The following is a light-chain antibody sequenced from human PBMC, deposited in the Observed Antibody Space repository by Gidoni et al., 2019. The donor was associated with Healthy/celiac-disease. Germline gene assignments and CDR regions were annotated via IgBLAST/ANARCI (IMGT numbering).Light chain of an antibody. V-gene: IGKV3-15*01. Sequence: EIVMKQSPATLSVSPGERATLSCRASQSVSSNLAWYQKKPGQAPRLLIYGASTRATGIPARFSGSGSGTEFTLTISSLQSEDFAVYYCQQYNNRPPLTFGGGTKVEIK. CDR1: QSVSSN. J-gene: IGKJ4*01. CDR2: GAS. CDR3: QQYNNRPPLT.